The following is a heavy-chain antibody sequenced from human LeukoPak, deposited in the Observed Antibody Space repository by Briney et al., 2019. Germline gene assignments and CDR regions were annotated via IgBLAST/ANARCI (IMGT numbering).Heavy chain of an antibody. V-gene: IGHV1-8*01. CDR3: ARGGNGDYALDY. CDR2: MNPNSGNT. J-gene: IGHJ4*02. Sequence: ASVKVSCKASGYTFTRYDINWGRQATGQGLEWMGWMNPNSGNTGYAQKFQGRVTMTRNTSISTAYMELSSLRSEDTAVYYCARGGNGDYALDYWGQGTLVTVSS. CDR1: GYTFTRYD. D-gene: IGHD4-17*01.